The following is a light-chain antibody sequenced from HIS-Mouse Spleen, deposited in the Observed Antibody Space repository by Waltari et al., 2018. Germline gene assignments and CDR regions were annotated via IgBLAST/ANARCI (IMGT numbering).Light chain of an antibody. CDR1: QSVSSSY. CDR3: QQYGSYYT. CDR2: GAS. V-gene: IGKV3-20*01. J-gene: IGKJ2*01. Sequence: EIVLTQSPGTLSLSPGERATLSCRASQSVSSSYLAWYQQKPGQDPRLLIYGASSRATGIPDRFSGSGSGTDFTLTISRLEPEDFAVYYCQQYGSYYTFGQGTKLEIK.